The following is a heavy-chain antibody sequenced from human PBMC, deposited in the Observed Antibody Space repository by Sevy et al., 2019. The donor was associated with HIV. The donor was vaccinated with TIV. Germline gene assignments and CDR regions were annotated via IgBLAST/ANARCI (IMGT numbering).Heavy chain of an antibody. J-gene: IGHJ5*02. D-gene: IGHD3-22*01. V-gene: IGHV5-51*01. Sequence: GESLKISCKGSGYSFTSYWIGWVRQMPGKGLEWMGIIYPGDSDTRYSPSFQGQVTISADKSISNAYLQWSSLKASDTAMYYCARQDYYYDSSSYYYDGWFDPWGQGTLVTVSS. CDR3: ARQDYYYDSSSYYYDGWFDP. CDR1: GYSFTSYW. CDR2: IYPGDSDT.